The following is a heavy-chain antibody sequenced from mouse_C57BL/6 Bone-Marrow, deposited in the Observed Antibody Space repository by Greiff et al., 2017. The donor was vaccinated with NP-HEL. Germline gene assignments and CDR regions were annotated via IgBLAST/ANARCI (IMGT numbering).Heavy chain of an antibody. CDR3: ARRGLRQFAY. V-gene: IGHV1-81*01. CDR2: IYPRSGNT. Sequence: VQVVESGAELARPGASVKLSCKASGYTFTSYGISWVKQRTGQGLEWIGEIYPRSGNTYYNEKFKGKATLTADKSSSTAYMELRSLTSEDSAVYFCARRGLRQFAYWGQGTLVTVSA. CDR1: GYTFTSYG. D-gene: IGHD2-4*01. J-gene: IGHJ3*01.